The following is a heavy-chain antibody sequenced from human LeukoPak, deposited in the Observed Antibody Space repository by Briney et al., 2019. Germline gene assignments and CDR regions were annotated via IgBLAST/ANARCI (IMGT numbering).Heavy chain of an antibody. CDR2: INPNSGGT. D-gene: IGHD4-17*01. J-gene: IGHJ4*02. CDR3: ASYYGDYAFDY. CDR1: GYTFTGYY. Sequence: ASVKVSCKASGYTFTGYYMHWVRQAPGQGLEWMGWINPNSGGTNYAQKFQGRVTLTRDASISTAYMELSRLISDDTAVYYCASYYGDYAFDYWGQGTLVTVSS. V-gene: IGHV1-2*02.